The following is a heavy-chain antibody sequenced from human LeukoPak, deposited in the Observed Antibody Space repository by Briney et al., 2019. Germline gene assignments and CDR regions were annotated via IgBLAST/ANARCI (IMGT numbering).Heavy chain of an antibody. CDR1: GGSISPYY. Sequence: SETLSLTCTVSGGSISPYYWSWIRQPPGKGLEWIGYIYYNGGTNYNPSLKSRVTISVDTSKNQFSLRLNSVTAADTAVYYCASLKKQHLRLSPPDYWGQGTLVTVSS. CDR2: IYYNGGT. J-gene: IGHJ4*02. D-gene: IGHD1/OR15-1a*01. CDR3: ASLKKQHLRLSPPDY. V-gene: IGHV4-59*08.